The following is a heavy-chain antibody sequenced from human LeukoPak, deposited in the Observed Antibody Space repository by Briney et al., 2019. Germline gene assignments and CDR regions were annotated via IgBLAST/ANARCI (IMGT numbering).Heavy chain of an antibody. CDR2: MSSSGNN. V-gene: IGHV4-4*07. J-gene: IGHJ5*02. CDR3: ARGKFSPIRPLAQGGWFDP. D-gene: IGHD3-16*01. CDR1: GDSISYFY. Sequence: PSETLSLTCSVSGDSISYFYWSWIRQAAGKGLEWIGRMSSSGNNDCNASLKSRVTMSVDTSKNQLSLKVISVTAADTAVYYCARGKFSPIRPLAQGGWFDPWGQGTLVTVSS.